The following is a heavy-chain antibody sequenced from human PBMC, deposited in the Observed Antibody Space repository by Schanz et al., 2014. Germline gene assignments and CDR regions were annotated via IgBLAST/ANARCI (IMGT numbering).Heavy chain of an antibody. V-gene: IGHV3-7*01. J-gene: IGHJ4*02. D-gene: IGHD1-26*01. CDR1: GFTFGNFF. CDR3: ARVQIVGAREPLQY. CDR2: IKQDGIEK. Sequence: EVHLLESGGALEQPGGSVRLSCAASGFTFGNFFMSWVRQAPGKGLEWVANIKQDGIEKYYVDSVKGRFTISRDNAKNSLYLQMNSLTADDTAVYYCARVQIVGAREPLQYWGQGTLVTVSS.